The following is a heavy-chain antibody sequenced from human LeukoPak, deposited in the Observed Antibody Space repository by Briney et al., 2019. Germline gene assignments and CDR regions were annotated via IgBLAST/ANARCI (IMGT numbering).Heavy chain of an antibody. CDR3: ARVAFGLYVMDV. CDR2: ISSDGNYI. V-gene: IGHV3-21*01. Sequence: PGGSLRLSCAASGFTFSTYSMNWVRQAPGKGLEWVSSISSDGNYIFYGDSLKGRFTISRDNAKNSLYLQMISLRAEDTAVYYCARVAFGLYVMDVWGQGTTVTVSS. D-gene: IGHD3/OR15-3a*01. J-gene: IGHJ6*02. CDR1: GFTFSTYS.